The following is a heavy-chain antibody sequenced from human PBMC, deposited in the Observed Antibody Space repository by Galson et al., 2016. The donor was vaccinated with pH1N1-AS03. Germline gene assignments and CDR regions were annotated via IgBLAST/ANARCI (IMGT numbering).Heavy chain of an antibody. V-gene: IGHV4-39*07. CDR1: GDSVSSRSYY. J-gene: IGHJ4*02. CDR3: ARVVVEWLVNQEVHGFDS. Sequence: LTCTVSGDSVSSRSYYWGWVRQPPGKGLEWIGSIYHGVTTFYNPSLKSRVTISVDTSKNQFSLNLNSVTAADTAVYYCARVVVEWLVNQEVHGFDSWGQGTLVTVSS. D-gene: IGHD6-19*01. CDR2: IYHGVTT.